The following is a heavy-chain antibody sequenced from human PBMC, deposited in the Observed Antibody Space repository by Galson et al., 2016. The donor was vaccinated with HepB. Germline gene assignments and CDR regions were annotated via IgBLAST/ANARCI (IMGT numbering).Heavy chain of an antibody. CDR1: GYTFSVNA. CDR2: IHTGNGNT. CDR3: ARGVHGSGTNWLDS. V-gene: IGHV1-3*04. D-gene: IGHD3-10*01. Sequence: SVKVSCKASGYTFSVNALHWVRQAPGQSLEWMGWIHTGNGNTKYSPQLEGRVTITMDTSASTAYMELSSLTSEDTAFYYCARGVHGSGTNWLDSWGQGTLVTVSS. J-gene: IGHJ5*01.